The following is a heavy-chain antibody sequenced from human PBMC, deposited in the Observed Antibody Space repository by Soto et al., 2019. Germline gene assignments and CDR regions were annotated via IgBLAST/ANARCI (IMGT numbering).Heavy chain of an antibody. V-gene: IGHV4-59*01. J-gene: IGHJ5*02. D-gene: IGHD3-10*01. CDR1: GGSISSYY. Sequence: SETLSLTWTVSGGSISSYYWSWIRQPPGKGLEWIGYIYYSGSTNYNPSLKSRVTISVDTSKNQFSLKLSSVTAADTAVYYCARGMVRGVNNRRDPRGQGALVTVSA. CDR3: ARGMVRGVNNRRDP. CDR2: IYYSGST.